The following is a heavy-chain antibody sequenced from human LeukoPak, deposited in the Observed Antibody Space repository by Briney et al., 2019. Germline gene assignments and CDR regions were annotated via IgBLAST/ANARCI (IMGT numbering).Heavy chain of an antibody. Sequence: GGSLRLSCAASGFTFSSYAMHWVRQAPGKGLEYVSAISSNGGSTYYANSVKGRFTISRDNSKNTLYLQMGSLGAEDMAVYYCARPDFWSGYYDYWGQGTLVTVSS. CDR1: GFTFSSYA. CDR3: ARPDFWSGYYDY. J-gene: IGHJ4*02. D-gene: IGHD3-3*01. V-gene: IGHV3-64*01. CDR2: ISSNGGST.